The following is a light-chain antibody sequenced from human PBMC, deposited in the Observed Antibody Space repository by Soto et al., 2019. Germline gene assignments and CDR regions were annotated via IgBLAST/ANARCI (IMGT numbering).Light chain of an antibody. V-gene: IGKV3-20*01. J-gene: IGKJ4*01. CDR2: GTS. CDR1: QSISTNH. Sequence: EIVLTHSPGTLSLSPGERVTLSCRASQSISTNHLACYHQKPGQAPRLLIHGTSNRATGIPDRFSGSGSGKDFTLTFSRLEPEDFAVYYCEYYGTSITFGGGSKVDI. CDR3: EYYGTSIT.